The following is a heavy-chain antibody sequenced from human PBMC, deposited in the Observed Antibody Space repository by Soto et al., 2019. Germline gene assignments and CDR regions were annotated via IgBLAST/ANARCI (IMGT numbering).Heavy chain of an antibody. CDR3: AKDFGPRVYAPEKNYDILTGPFDY. CDR2: IYYSGST. Sequence: QVQLQESGPGLVKPSQTLSLTCTVSGGSISSGDYYWSWIRQPPGKGLEWIGYIYYSGSTYYNPSLKSRVTISVDTSKNQFSLKLSSVTAADTAVYYCAKDFGPRVYAPEKNYDILTGPFDYWGQGTLVTVSS. D-gene: IGHD3-9*01. V-gene: IGHV4-30-4*01. CDR1: GGSISSGDYY. J-gene: IGHJ4*02.